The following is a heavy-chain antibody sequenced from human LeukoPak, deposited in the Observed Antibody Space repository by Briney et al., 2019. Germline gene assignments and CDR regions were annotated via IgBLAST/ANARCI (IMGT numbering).Heavy chain of an antibody. D-gene: IGHD4-23*01. Sequence: QAGGCLRLSCAASGFTLSTYEMNWVRQAPGKGLEWVSYISRSGSTIYYADSVKGRFTISRDNAKNSLYLQMNSLRAEDTAVYYCAKNNDYGGSYWYFDLWGRGTLVTVSS. CDR1: GFTLSTYE. V-gene: IGHV3-48*03. CDR3: AKNNDYGGSYWYFDL. J-gene: IGHJ2*01. CDR2: ISRSGSTI.